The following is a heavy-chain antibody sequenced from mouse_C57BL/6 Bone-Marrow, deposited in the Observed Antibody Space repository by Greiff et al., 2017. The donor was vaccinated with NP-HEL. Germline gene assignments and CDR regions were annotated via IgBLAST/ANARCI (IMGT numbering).Heavy chain of an antibody. Sequence: DVKLVESGGGLVQSGRSLRLSCATSGFTFSDFYMEWVRQAPGKGLEWIAASRNKANDYTTEYSASVKGRFIVSRDTSQSILYLQMNALRAEDTAIYYCARDADEYDHAMDYWGQGTSVTVSS. CDR2: SRNKANDYTT. D-gene: IGHD2-4*01. J-gene: IGHJ4*01. CDR3: ARDADEYDHAMDY. V-gene: IGHV7-1*01. CDR1: GFTFSDFY.